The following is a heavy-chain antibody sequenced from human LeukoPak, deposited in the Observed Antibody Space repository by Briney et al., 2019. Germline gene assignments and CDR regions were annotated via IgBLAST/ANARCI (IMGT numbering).Heavy chain of an antibody. Sequence: GGSLRLSCAASGFTFSSYAMSWVRQAPGKGLEWVSAISGSGGSAYYADSVKGRFTISRDNSKNTLYLQMNSLRAEDTAVYYCAKVRERYCSGGSCYSKTYFVYWGEGTLVSVSS. CDR3: AKVRERYCSGGSCYSKTYFVY. CDR1: GFTFSSYA. V-gene: IGHV3-23*01. D-gene: IGHD2-15*01. CDR2: ISGSGGSA. J-gene: IGHJ4*02.